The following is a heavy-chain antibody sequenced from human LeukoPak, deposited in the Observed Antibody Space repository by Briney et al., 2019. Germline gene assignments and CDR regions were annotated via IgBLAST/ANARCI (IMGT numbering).Heavy chain of an antibody. CDR2: IYYSGST. Sequence: SETLSLTCTVSGGSISSSSYYWGWIRQPPGKGLEWIGSIYYSGSTYYNPSLKSRVTISVDTSKNQFSLKLSSVTAADTAVYYCARRDYPVVPAAILRVSFWDYWGQGTLVTVSS. D-gene: IGHD2-2*01. CDR1: GGSISSSSYY. V-gene: IGHV4-39*07. J-gene: IGHJ4*02. CDR3: ARRDYPVVPAAILRVSFWDY.